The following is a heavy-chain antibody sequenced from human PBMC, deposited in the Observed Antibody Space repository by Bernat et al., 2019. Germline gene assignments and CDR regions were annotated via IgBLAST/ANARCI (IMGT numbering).Heavy chain of an antibody. CDR3: ARGNSGSYYLHAFDI. CDR1: GFTFSSCG. J-gene: IGHJ3*02. V-gene: IGHV3-30*02. Sequence: QVQLVESGGGVVQPGGSLRLSCAASGFTFSSCGIHWVRQAPGRGLEWVSFIRYDGSDKYYADSVKGRFTISRDNAKNSLYLQMNSLRAEDTAVYYCARGNSGSYYLHAFDIWGQGTMVTVSS. CDR2: IRYDGSDK. D-gene: IGHD1-26*01.